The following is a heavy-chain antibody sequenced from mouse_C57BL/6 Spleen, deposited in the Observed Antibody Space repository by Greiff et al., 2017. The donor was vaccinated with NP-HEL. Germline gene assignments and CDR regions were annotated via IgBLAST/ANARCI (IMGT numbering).Heavy chain of an antibody. CDR1: GFTFSSYG. V-gene: IGHV5-6*02. J-gene: IGHJ2*01. CDR2: ISSGGSYT. CDR3: ARHEYFDY. Sequence: EVMLVESGGDLVKPGGSLKLSCAASGFTFSSYGMSWVRQTPDKRLEWVATISSGGSYTYYPDSVKGRFTISRDNAKNTLYLQMSSLKSEDTAMYYCARHEYFDYWGQGTTLTVSS.